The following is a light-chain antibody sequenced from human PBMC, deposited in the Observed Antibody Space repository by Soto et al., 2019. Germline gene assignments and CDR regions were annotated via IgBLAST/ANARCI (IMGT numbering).Light chain of an antibody. V-gene: IGKV3-15*01. CDR1: QSVSSN. CDR3: QQYSDWPLS. Sequence: EIVMTQSPATLSVSPGERATLSCRASQSVSSNLAWYQQKPGQAPRLLIYGASTRATGVPARFSGRGSGTEVPLTISSLQSEDFAAYYCQQYSDWPLSFGGGTKVELK. J-gene: IGKJ4*01. CDR2: GAS.